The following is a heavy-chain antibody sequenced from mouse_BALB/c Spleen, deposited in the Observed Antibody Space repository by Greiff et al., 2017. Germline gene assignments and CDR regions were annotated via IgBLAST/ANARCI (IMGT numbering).Heavy chain of an antibody. CDR1: GFTFSSYA. D-gene: IGHD1-1*01. Sequence: EVQRVESGGGLVKPGGSLKLSCAASGFTFSSYAMSWVRQTPEKRLEWVASISSGGSTYYPDSVKGRFTISRDNARNILYLQMSSLRSEDTAMYYCARGGAHYGYYFDYWGQGTTLTVSS. CDR3: ARGGAHYGYYFDY. CDR2: ISSGGST. V-gene: IGHV5-6-5*01. J-gene: IGHJ2*01.